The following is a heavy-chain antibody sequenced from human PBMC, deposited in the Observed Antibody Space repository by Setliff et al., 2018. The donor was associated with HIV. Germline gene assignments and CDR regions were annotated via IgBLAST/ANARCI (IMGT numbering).Heavy chain of an antibody. CDR1: GFTFSRCT. D-gene: IGHD1-26*01. Sequence: PGGSLRLSCAASGFTFSRCTMHWVRQAPGKGLEYVSAISTNGDTTHYVDSVEGRFTISRDNSKNTLFLQMGSLRAEDTAVYYCAREVVGATSHDAFDIWGQGTMVTVSS. J-gene: IGHJ3*02. V-gene: IGHV3-64*02. CDR2: ISTNGDTT. CDR3: AREVVGATSHDAFDI.